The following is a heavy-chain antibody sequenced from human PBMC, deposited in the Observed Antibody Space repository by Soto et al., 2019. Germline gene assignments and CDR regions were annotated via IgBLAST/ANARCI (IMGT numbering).Heavy chain of an antibody. V-gene: IGHV3-9*01. Sequence: GGSLRLSCAASGFTFDDYAMHWVRQAPGKGLEWVSGISWKSGNIGYAESVKGRFTISRDNAKNSLYLQMNSLRAEDTALYYCAKDLYGDYGGLDYWGQGTLVTVSS. CDR2: ISWKSGNI. D-gene: IGHD4-17*01. J-gene: IGHJ4*02. CDR1: GFTFDDYA. CDR3: AKDLYGDYGGLDY.